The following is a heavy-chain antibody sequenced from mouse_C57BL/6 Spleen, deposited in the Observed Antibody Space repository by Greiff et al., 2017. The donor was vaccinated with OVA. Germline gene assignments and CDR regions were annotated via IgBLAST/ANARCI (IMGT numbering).Heavy chain of an antibody. J-gene: IGHJ2*01. Sequence: VHVKQSGAELVRPGASVKLSCTASGFNIKDDYMHWVKQRPEQGLEWIGWIDPENGDTEYASKFQGKATITADTSSNTAYLQLSSLTSEDTAVYYCTTRFLYYYGSSYVTYFDYWGQGTTLTVSS. CDR2: IDPENGDT. V-gene: IGHV14-4*01. CDR3: TTRFLYYYGSSYVTYFDY. CDR1: GFNIKDDY. D-gene: IGHD1-1*01.